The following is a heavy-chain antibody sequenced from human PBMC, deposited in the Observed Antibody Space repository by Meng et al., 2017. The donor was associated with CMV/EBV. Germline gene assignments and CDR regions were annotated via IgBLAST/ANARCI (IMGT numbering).Heavy chain of an antibody. J-gene: IGHJ4*02. CDR3: AKTDH. CDR2: IWYDESNK. V-gene: IGHV3-33*06. CDR1: GFTWSRIG. Sequence: GRCLGLGGACCGFTWSRIGMHWGRQAPGKGVGRVAVIWYDESNKYYGDTVKGRITITRDNSKNTLYLQMNSLRAEDTAVYYCAKTDHWGQGTLVTVSS.